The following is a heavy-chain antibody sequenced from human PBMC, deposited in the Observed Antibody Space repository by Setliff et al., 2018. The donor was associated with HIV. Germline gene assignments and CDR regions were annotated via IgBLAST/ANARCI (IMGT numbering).Heavy chain of an antibody. J-gene: IGHJ5*02. CDR1: GGSFGVYR. V-gene: IGHV4-4*07. Sequence: PSETLSLTCTISGGSFGVYRWSWIRQSAGRGLEWIGRMDSSGTTDYKPSLKGRVAISVDTARNQFSLRVTSVTAADTAVYFCARDRHSSGLGCYGPWGPGILVTVSS. CDR3: ARDRHSSGLGCYGP. D-gene: IGHD3-10*01. CDR2: MDSSGTT.